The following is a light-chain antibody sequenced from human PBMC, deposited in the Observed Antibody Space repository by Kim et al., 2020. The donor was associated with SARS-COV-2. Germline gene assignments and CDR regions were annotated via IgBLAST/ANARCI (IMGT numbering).Light chain of an antibody. J-gene: IGLJ1*01. Sequence: GQSVTISCTGASRDIGSYNFVSWYQQLPGKAPKLMIYEVTKRPSGVPDRFSGSKSGNTASLTVSGLQADDEADYYCSSYAGSNNFVFGTGTKVTVL. CDR1: SRDIGSYNF. CDR3: SSYAGSNNFV. CDR2: EVT. V-gene: IGLV2-8*01.